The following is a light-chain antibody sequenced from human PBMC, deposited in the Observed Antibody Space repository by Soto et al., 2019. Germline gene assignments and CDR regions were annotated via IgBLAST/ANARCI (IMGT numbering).Light chain of an antibody. CDR2: EVS. V-gene: IGLV2-14*01. CDR1: SSDVGGYNY. J-gene: IGLJ1*01. CDR3: SSYGSTSTRYV. Sequence: QSALTQPASVSGSPGQSITISCTGTSSDVGGYNYVSWYQQHPGKAPKLMIYEVSNRPSGGSNRFSGSKSGNTASLTFSGLQAEDEADYFCSSYGSTSTRYVFGTGTKLTVL.